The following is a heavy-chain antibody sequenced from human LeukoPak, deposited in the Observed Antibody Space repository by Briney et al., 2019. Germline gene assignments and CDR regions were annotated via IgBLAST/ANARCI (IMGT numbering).Heavy chain of an antibody. D-gene: IGHD1-26*01. J-gene: IGHJ4*02. CDR2: INWNGGST. Sequence: GGSLRLSCAASGFTFSSYSMNWVRQAPGKGLEWVSGINWNGGSTGYADSVKGRFTISRDNAKNSLYLQMNSLGAEDTALYYCARVLSRSYSWDYWGQGTLVTVSS. V-gene: IGHV3-20*04. CDR1: GFTFSSYS. CDR3: ARVLSRSYSWDY.